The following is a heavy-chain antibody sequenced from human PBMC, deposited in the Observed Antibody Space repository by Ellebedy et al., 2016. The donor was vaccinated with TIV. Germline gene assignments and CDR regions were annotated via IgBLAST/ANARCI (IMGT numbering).Heavy chain of an antibody. D-gene: IGHD2/OR15-2a*01. CDR2: ISTSSSSI. CDR1: GFTFSSYS. CDR3: ARDLMGLLPVAFDY. J-gene: IGHJ4*02. V-gene: IGHV3-48*02. Sequence: GGSLRLXCAASGFTFSSYSMNWVRQAPGKGLEWVSYISTSSSSIYYADSVKGRFTISSDNAKNSLYLQMNSLRDEDTAVYYCARDLMGLLPVAFDYWGQGTLVTVSS.